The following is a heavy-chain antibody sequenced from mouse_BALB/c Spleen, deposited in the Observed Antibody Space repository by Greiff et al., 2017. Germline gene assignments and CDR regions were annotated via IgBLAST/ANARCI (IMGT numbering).Heavy chain of an antibody. J-gene: IGHJ4*01. CDR1: GFTFSSYA. Sequence: EVNVVESGGGLVKPGGSLKLSCVASGFTFSSYAMSWVRQSPEKRLEWVAEISSGGSYTYYPDTVTGRFTISRDNAKNTLYLEMSSLRSEDTAMYYCARGGIAMIYYYAMDYWGQGTSVTVSS. CDR2: ISSGGSYT. V-gene: IGHV5-9-4*01. CDR3: ARGGIAMIYYYAMDY. D-gene: IGHD2-3*01.